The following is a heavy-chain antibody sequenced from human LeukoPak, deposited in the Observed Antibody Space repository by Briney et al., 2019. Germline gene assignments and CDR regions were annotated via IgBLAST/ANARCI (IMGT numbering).Heavy chain of an antibody. CDR3: ARGYDKPDY. CDR1: GFTFSFYA. Sequence: GGSLRLSCAASGFTFSFYAMSWVRQGPGKGLEWVSVISGSGGSTYNASSVKGRFTVSRDNAKNTLFLQMNSLRAEDTAVYYCARGYDKPDYWGQGTLVTVSS. D-gene: IGHD3-3*01. CDR2: ISGSGGST. V-gene: IGHV3-23*01. J-gene: IGHJ4*01.